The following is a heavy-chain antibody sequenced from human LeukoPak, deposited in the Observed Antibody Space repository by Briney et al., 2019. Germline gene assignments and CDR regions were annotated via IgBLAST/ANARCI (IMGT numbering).Heavy chain of an antibody. V-gene: IGHV4-39*07. J-gene: IGHJ5*02. D-gene: IGHD1-26*01. CDR1: GGSISSSSYY. CDR2: IYYSGST. Sequence: SETLSLTCTVSGGSISSSSYYWGWIRQPPGKGLEWIGSIYYSGSTSYNPSLKSRVTISVDTSKNQFSLKLSSVTAADTAVYYCAGEIVGATRWAPPNWFDPWGQGTLVTVSS. CDR3: AGEIVGATRWAPPNWFDP.